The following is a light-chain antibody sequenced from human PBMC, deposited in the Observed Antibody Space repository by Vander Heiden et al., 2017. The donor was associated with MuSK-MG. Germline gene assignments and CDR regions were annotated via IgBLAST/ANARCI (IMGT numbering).Light chain of an antibody. CDR2: GNS. V-gene: IGLV1-40*01. J-gene: IGLJ1*01. Sequence: VLTQPPSASGAPGPRVTISCTGSSSNIGAGYDVHWYQQQPGTAPKLLIYGNSNRPSGVPDRFSGSKSGTSASLAITGLQAEDEADYYCQSYDSSLSGYVFGTGTKVTVL. CDR3: QSYDSSLSGYV. CDR1: SSNIGAGYD.